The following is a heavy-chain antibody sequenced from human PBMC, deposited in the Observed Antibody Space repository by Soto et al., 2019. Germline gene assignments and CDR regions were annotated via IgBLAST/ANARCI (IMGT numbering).Heavy chain of an antibody. J-gene: IGHJ4*02. CDR2: ISGSGGST. D-gene: IGHD3-10*01. V-gene: IGHV3-23*01. CDR1: GFTFSNYA. CDR3: AKDLRASY. Sequence: EVQLLESGGGLVQPGGSLRLSCDASGFTFSNYAMSWVRQAPGKGLEWVSAISGSGGSTYYADSVKGRFSISRDNSKNQLYLQLISLRAEDTAVYYCAKDLRASYWGQGTLVTVSS.